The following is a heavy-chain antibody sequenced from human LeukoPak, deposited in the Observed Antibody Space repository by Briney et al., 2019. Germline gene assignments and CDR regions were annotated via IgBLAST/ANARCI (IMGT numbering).Heavy chain of an antibody. V-gene: IGHV4-61*02. J-gene: IGHJ6*03. Sequence: PSETLSLTCTVSGGSISSGSYYWTWIRQPAGKGLEWIGRICTSGSTNYNPSLKSRVTISLDTSKNQFSLNLTSVTATDTAVYYCARVGGVGYYYYMDVWGKGTTVTVSS. D-gene: IGHD2-8*01. CDR1: GGSISSGSYY. CDR2: ICTSGST. CDR3: ARVGGVGYYYYMDV.